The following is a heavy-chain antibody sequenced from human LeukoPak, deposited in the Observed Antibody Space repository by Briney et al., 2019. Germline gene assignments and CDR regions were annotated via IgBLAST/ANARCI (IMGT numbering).Heavy chain of an antibody. CDR3: ARVGAVAKSGGIDY. CDR2: IYTSEST. D-gene: IGHD6-19*01. J-gene: IGHJ4*02. Sequence: SETLSLTCSVSGGSISSSNYYWSWIRQPAGKGLEWIGRIYTSESTNYNPSLKSRVTISVDTSRNQFSLKLSSVTAADTAVYYCARVGAVAKSGGIDYWGQGTLVTVSS. CDR1: GGSISSSNYY. V-gene: IGHV4-61*02.